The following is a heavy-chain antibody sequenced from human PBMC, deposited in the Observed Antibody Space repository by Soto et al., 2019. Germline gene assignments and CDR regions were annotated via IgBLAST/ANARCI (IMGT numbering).Heavy chain of an antibody. Sequence: SMKGRFTISRDNSKNTLYLQLSSLRPEDTAVYYCAGGDKYYALGVWGPWTTVTVSS. D-gene: IGHD2-15*01. J-gene: IGHJ6*02. CDR3: AGGDKYYALGV. V-gene: IGHV3-30*15.